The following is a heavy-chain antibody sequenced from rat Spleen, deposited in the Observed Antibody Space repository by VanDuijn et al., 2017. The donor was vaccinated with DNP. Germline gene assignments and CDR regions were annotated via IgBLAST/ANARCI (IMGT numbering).Heavy chain of an antibody. J-gene: IGHJ2*01. D-gene: IGHD1-4*01. CDR1: GFSLTSNS. CDR3: NRNEFGQPGVY. CDR2: IWSGGNT. Sequence: QVQLKESGPGLVQPSQTLSLTCTVAGFSLTSNSVHWVRQSPGKGLEWMGVIWSGGNTDYNSALKPRLSISRDTSESQVFLTVNSLQTEDTGIYYCNRNEFGQPGVYWGQGVMVTVSS. V-gene: IGHV2S13*01.